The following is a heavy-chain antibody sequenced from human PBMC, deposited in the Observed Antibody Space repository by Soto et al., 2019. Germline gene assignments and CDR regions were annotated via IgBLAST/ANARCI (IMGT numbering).Heavy chain of an antibody. Sequence: PSETLSLTCSVSGDSITTNCYYRGWIRQPPGKGLQWIGNVYWTGSTFSHPSLTSRVFISVDTSKNEFSLRLTSVTAADTAVYYCARSHYTYGLLIDYWGPGTLVAVSS. V-gene: IGHV4-39*01. CDR1: GDSITTNCYY. J-gene: IGHJ4*02. D-gene: IGHD2-8*01. CDR2: VYWTGST. CDR3: ARSHYTYGLLIDY.